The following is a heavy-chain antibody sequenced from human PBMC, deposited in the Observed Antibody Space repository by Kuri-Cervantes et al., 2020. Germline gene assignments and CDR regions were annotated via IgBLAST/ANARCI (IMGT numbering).Heavy chain of an antibody. D-gene: IGHD6-19*01. CDR1: GFTFSGNA. CDR2: ISYDGSNK. Sequence: GGSLRLSCAASGFTFSGNAMHWVRQAPGKGLEWVTVISYDGSNKYYVDSVKGRFTISRDNSRSTLYLQMNSLRADDTAVYYCAREGIAVAGDHYYYYYGMDVWGQGTTVTVSS. CDR3: AREGIAVAGDHYYYYYGMDV. V-gene: IGHV3-30-3*01. J-gene: IGHJ6*02.